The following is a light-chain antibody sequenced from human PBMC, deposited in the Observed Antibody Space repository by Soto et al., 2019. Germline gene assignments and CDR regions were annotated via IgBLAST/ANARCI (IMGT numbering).Light chain of an antibody. J-gene: IGLJ1*01. CDR2: NVS. V-gene: IGLV2-14*03. CDR1: SSDVGGYNS. Sequence: QSVLTQPASVSGSPGQSIAISCTGTSSDVGGYNSVSWYQQHPGKAPKLMIYNVSNRPSGVSDRFSGSKSGNTASLTISGLQAEDEADYYCSSYTSSNTHVFGPGTKVTVL. CDR3: SSYTSSNTHV.